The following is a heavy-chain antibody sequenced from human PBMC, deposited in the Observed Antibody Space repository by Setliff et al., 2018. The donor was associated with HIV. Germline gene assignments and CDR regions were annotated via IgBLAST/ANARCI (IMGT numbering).Heavy chain of an antibody. CDR2: FNPSGDRT. Sequence: ASVKVSCKTSGYSFTTYYMHWVRQAPGQGLEWVGIFNPSGDRTISAQKFQDRVIMTRDTSTSTVYMELSSLTSDDTAFYYCARDPYYTKYFDSWGQGTQVTVSS. D-gene: IGHD3-22*01. J-gene: IGHJ4*02. V-gene: IGHV1-46*01. CDR3: ARDPYYTKYFDS. CDR1: GYSFTTYY.